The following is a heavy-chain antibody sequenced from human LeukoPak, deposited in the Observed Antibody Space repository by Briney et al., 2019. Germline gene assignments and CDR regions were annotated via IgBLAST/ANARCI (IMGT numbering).Heavy chain of an antibody. Sequence: GASVKVSCKASGYTFTSYDINWARQATGQGLEWMGWMNPNSGNTGYAQKFQGRVTMTRNTSISTAYMELSSLRSEDTAVYYCARVTGSWYQKALTGYMDVWGKGTTVTVSS. CDR3: ARVTGSWYQKALTGYMDV. V-gene: IGHV1-8*01. D-gene: IGHD6-13*01. J-gene: IGHJ6*03. CDR1: GYTFTSYD. CDR2: MNPNSGNT.